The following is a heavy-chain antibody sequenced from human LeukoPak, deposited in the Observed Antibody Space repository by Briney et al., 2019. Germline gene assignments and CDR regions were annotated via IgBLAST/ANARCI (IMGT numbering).Heavy chain of an antibody. Sequence: PSETLSLACAVYGGSFSGYYWSWIRQPPGKGLEWIGEINHSGSTNYNPSLKSRVTISVDTSKNQFSLELSSVTAADTAVYYCARNAGATGLSRAADYWGQGTLVTVSS. CDR3: ARNAGATGLSRAADY. CDR1: GGSFSGYY. J-gene: IGHJ4*02. V-gene: IGHV4-34*01. CDR2: INHSGST. D-gene: IGHD1-26*01.